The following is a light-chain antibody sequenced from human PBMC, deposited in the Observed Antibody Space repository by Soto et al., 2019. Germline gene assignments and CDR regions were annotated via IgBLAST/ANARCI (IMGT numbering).Light chain of an antibody. CDR1: QSISSW. V-gene: IGKV1-5*01. CDR3: QQYNSYPT. J-gene: IGKJ1*01. Sequence: DVQMTQSPSTLSASVEDRVTITFRASQSISSWLAWYQQKPGKAPKLLIYDASSLEGGVPSRFSGSGSGTESTLTISSLQPDDFVAYYCQQYNSYPTFGQGTKVDIK. CDR2: DAS.